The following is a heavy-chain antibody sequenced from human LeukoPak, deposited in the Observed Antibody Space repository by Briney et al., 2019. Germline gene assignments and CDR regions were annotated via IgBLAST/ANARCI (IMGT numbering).Heavy chain of an antibody. D-gene: IGHD1-26*01. Sequence: PGGSLSLSCAASGFIFSSYAMNWVRQAPGKGREWVSATSGSGGSTYYADSVKGRVTISRDNSKNTLYLQMNSLRAEDTAVYYCAKDSPIHNLEATTLDYWGQGTLVTVSS. V-gene: IGHV3-23*01. CDR3: AKDSPIHNLEATTLDY. CDR1: GFIFSSYA. CDR2: TSGSGGST. J-gene: IGHJ4*02.